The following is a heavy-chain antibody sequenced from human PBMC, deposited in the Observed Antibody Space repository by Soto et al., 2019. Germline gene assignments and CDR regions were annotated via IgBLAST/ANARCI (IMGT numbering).Heavy chain of an antibody. CDR1: GFTFSTYG. V-gene: IGHV3-30*18. J-gene: IGHJ6*02. D-gene: IGHD4-17*01. Sequence: GGSLRLSCAASGFTFSTYGMHWVRQAPGKGLEWVAVISYDGSKKFYADSVKGRFTISRDNSKNTLYLQMNSLRAEDTAVYYCAKDRDYGDYIFYHYGMDVWGQGTTVTVSS. CDR3: AKDRDYGDYIFYHYGMDV. CDR2: ISYDGSKK.